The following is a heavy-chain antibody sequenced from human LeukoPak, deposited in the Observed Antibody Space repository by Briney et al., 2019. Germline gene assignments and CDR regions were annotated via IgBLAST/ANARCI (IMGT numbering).Heavy chain of an antibody. J-gene: IGHJ4*02. D-gene: IGHD2/OR15-2a*01. CDR2: IYHSGIT. CDR1: GGSISSGGYY. Sequence: SETLSLTCTVSGGSISSGGYYWSWIRQPPEKGLEWIGYIYHSGITNYNPSLKSRVTMSVDRSKNQFSLNLSSVTAADTAVYYCARDLYAGIPYYFDFWGQGTLVTVSS. V-gene: IGHV4-30-2*01. CDR3: ARDLYAGIPYYFDF.